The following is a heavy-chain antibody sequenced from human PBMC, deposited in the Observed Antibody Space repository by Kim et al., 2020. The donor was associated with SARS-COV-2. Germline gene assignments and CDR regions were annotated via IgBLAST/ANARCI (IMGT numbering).Heavy chain of an antibody. CDR1: GFGFDTSS. J-gene: IGHJ6*02. V-gene: IGHV3-23*01. CDR3: ATDLVAMGV. Sequence: GGSLRLSCAASGFGFDTSSMSWVRRAPGKGLEWVSSLSGIGEDTFYADPVQGRFTISRDSAKNILYLQMNSLTVEDTAVYYCATDLVAMGVWSPGTTVTVSS. CDR2: LSGIGEDT.